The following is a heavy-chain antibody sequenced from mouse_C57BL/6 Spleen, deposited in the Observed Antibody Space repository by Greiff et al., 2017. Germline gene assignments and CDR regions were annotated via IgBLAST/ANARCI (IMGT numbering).Heavy chain of an antibody. CDR2: IYPRSGNT. Sequence: VQLQQSGAELARPGASVKLSCKASGYTFTSYGISWVKQRTGQGLEWIGEIYPRSGNTYYNEKFKGKDTLTADKSSSTAYMELRSLTSEDSAVYFCARIGTELRPPMDYWGQGTSVTVSS. D-gene: IGHD3-2*02. J-gene: IGHJ4*01. CDR1: GYTFTSYG. CDR3: ARIGTELRPPMDY. V-gene: IGHV1-81*01.